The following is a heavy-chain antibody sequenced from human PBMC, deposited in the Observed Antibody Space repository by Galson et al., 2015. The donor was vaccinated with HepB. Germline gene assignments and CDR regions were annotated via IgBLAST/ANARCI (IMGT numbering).Heavy chain of an antibody. D-gene: IGHD3-3*01. CDR3: TTAKSTSYYDFWSGYFY. CDR2: IKSKTDGGTT. Sequence: SLRLSCAASGFTFSNAWMSWVRQAPGKGLEWVGRIKSKTDGGTTDYAAPVKGRFTISRDDSKNTLYLQMNSLKTEDTAVYYCTTAKSTSYYDFWSGYFYWGQGTLVTVSS. J-gene: IGHJ4*02. CDR1: GFTFSNAW. V-gene: IGHV3-15*01.